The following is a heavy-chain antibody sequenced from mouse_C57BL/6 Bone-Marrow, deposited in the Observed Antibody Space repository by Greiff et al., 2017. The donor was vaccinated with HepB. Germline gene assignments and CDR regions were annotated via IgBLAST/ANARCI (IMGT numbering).Heavy chain of an antibody. CDR2: IYPRSGNT. CDR3: ARREALLAWFAY. CDR1: GYTFTSYG. D-gene: IGHD3-1*01. V-gene: IGHV1-81*01. Sequence: QVQLQQSGAELARPGASVKLSCKASGYTFTSYGISWVKQRTGQGLEWIGEIYPRSGNTYYNEKFKGKATLTADKSSSTAYMEPRSLTSEDSAVYFCARREALLAWFAYWGQGTLVTVSA. J-gene: IGHJ3*01.